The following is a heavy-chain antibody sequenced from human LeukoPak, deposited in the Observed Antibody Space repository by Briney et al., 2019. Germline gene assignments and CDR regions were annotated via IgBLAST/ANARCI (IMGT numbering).Heavy chain of an antibody. Sequence: PGGSLRLSCAASGFTFSSYAMSWVRQAPGKGLEWVSAISGSGGSTYYADSVKGRFTISRDNSKNTLYLQMESLRVEDTAVYYCTRGARDCDYWGQGTLVTVSS. CDR3: TRGARDCDY. V-gene: IGHV3-23*01. J-gene: IGHJ4*02. CDR2: ISGSGGST. D-gene: IGHD2-21*01. CDR1: GFTFSSYA.